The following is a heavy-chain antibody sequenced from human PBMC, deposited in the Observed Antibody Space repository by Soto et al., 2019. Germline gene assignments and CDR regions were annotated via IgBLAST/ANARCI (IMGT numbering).Heavy chain of an antibody. CDR2: IWYDGSNK. D-gene: IGHD3-22*01. CDR1: GFTFSSYG. CDR3: ARDPDYYDSSGYYPPYYYYGMDV. J-gene: IGHJ6*02. V-gene: IGHV3-33*01. Sequence: QVQLVESGGGVVQPGRSLRLSCAASGFTFSSYGMHWVRQAPGKGLEWVAVIWYDGSNKYYADSVKGRFTISRDNSKNTMYMQMTSLRDEDTAVYYCARDPDYYDSSGYYPPYYYYGMDVWGQGTTVTVSS.